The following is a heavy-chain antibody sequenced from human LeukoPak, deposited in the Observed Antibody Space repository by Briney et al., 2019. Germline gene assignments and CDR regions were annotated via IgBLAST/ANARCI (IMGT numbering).Heavy chain of an antibody. D-gene: IGHD3-9*01. CDR1: GGCINTYY. CDR2: SYSSGST. V-gene: IGHV4-4*09. J-gene: IGHJ6*04. Sequence: SETLSLTCTVSGGCINTYYWGWIRQPPGKGLEWIGYSYSSGSTNYNPSLKSRVTISVDTSKNQSSLNLSSVTAADTAVYYCARRDIFAGALDVWGKGTTVTVSS. CDR3: ARRDIFAGALDV.